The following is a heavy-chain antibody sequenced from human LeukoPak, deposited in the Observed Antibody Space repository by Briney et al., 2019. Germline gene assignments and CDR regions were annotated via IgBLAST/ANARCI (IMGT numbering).Heavy chain of an antibody. CDR3: AQGYSSGWFPN. D-gene: IGHD6-19*01. Sequence: GGSLRLSCAVPGFSVSSYGMSWVRQAPGKGPEWISAINRNGDTKYYAASVKRRFTISRDHSENTLYLHMNSLRNEDTAVYYCAQGYSSGWFPNWGQGSLVFVSS. J-gene: IGHJ4*02. CDR2: INRNGDTK. V-gene: IGHV3-23*01. CDR1: GFSVSSYG.